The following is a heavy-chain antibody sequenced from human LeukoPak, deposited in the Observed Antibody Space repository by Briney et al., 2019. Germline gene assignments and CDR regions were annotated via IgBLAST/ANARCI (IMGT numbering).Heavy chain of an antibody. J-gene: IGHJ4*02. CDR2: IYYSGST. CDR1: GGSISSSSYY. CDR3: ARETTDYGDCHDAFDY. V-gene: IGHV4-39*07. Sequence: SETLSLTCTVSGGSISSSSYYWGWIRQPPGKGLEWIGSIYYSGSTHYNPSLKSRVTISVDTSKNQFSLKLSSVTAADTAVYYCARETTDYGDCHDAFDYWGQGTLVTVSS. D-gene: IGHD4-17*01.